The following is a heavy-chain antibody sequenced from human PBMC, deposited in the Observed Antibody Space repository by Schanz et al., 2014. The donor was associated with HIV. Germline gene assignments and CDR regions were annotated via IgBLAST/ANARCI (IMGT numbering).Heavy chain of an antibody. Sequence: QVQLVESGGGLVKAGGSLRLSCAASGFTFSDYYMNWIRQAPGKGLEWVSYISSGGTTIYYADSVKGRFTVSRDNAKNSLYLQMKSLRVEDTAVYYCARDTVRGVKDSMDVWGQGTTVTVSS. CDR2: ISSGGTTI. CDR3: ARDTVRGVKDSMDV. CDR1: GFTFSDYY. J-gene: IGHJ6*02. V-gene: IGHV3-11*01. D-gene: IGHD3-10*01.